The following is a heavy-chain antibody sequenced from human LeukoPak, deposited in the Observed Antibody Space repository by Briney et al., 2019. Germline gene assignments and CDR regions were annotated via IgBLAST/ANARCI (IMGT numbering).Heavy chain of an antibody. D-gene: IGHD3-9*01. CDR3: AKAPPIYDILTGYPAGG. CDR1: GFTFSSYG. Sequence: GGSLRLSCAASGFTFSSYGMHWVRQAPGKGLEWVAFIRYDGSNKYYADSVKGRFTISRDNSKNTLYLQMNSLRAEDTAVYYCAKAPPIYDILTGYPAGGWGQGTLVTVSS. V-gene: IGHV3-30*02. CDR2: IRYDGSNK. J-gene: IGHJ4*02.